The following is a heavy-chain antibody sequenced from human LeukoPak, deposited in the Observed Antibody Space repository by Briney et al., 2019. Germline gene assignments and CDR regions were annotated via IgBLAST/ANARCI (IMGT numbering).Heavy chain of an antibody. J-gene: IGHJ4*02. CDR3: TRTSASMAIDY. V-gene: IGHV4-59*01. Sequence: SETLSLTCTVSGGSISNYYWSWIRQPPGKRLEWIGYIYYSGSPNYSPSLKSRVTMSLDTSRNQFSLKLSSVTAADTAVYYCTRTSASMAIDYWGPGTLVTVSS. CDR1: GGSISNYY. D-gene: IGHD2/OR15-2a*01. CDR2: IYYSGSP.